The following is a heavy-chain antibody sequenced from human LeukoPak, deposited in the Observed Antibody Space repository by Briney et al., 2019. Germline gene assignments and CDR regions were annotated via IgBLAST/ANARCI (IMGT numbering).Heavy chain of an antibody. J-gene: IGHJ4*02. CDR1: GFTFSSYA. Sequence: QPGGSLRLSCAASGFTFSSYAMSWVRQAPGQGLEWVSGIGVDAGSIFYADSVKGRFAISRDNSKSTLYLQMNSLKAEDTAVYYCAKDPGGGYCSGGSCFYWGQGTLVTVSS. V-gene: IGHV3-23*01. D-gene: IGHD2-15*01. CDR2: IGVDAGSI. CDR3: AKDPGGGYCSGGSCFY.